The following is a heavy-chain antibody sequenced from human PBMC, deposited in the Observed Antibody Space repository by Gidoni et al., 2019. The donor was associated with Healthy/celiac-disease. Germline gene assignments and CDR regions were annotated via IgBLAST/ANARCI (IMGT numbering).Heavy chain of an antibody. V-gene: IGHV3-48*01. CDR2: ISSSSSTI. Sequence: TASGFTFSSYSMNWVRQAPGKGLEWVSYISSSSSTIYYADSVKGRFTISRDNAKNSLYLQMNSLRAEDTAVYYCARDKCSTSCYTYDYWGQGTLVTVSS. J-gene: IGHJ4*02. CDR3: ARDKCSTSCYTYDY. CDR1: GFTFSSYS. D-gene: IGHD2-2*02.